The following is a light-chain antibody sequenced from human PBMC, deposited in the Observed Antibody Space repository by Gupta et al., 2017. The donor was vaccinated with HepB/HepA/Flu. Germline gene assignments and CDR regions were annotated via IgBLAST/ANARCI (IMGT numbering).Light chain of an antibody. CDR3: QQSYRNPPT. J-gene: IGKJ1*01. CDR1: QSINSY. V-gene: IGKV1-39*01. Sequence: DIQMTQSPSSLSASVGDRVTITCRPSQSINSYLNWYQHEPGKAPKLLIYAASTLQSGVPSRFSGSGCGTDFTLIIISLQPEDFSTYYCQQSYRNPPTLGQGTKVEIK. CDR2: AAS.